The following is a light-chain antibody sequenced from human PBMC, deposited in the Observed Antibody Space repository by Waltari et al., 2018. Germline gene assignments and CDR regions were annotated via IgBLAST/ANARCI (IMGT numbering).Light chain of an antibody. CDR1: SSNIGTNY. Sequence: QSVLTQPPSASGTPGQTVTISCSGSSSNIGTNYVYWYQQLPGTAPKLLIYMNDRRASGVPYRFSGSRSGTSASLAISRLRSEDQANYYCAGWDDSLNGHIVFGGGTKLTVL. CDR2: MND. V-gene: IGLV1-47*01. CDR3: AGWDDSLNGHIV. J-gene: IGLJ2*01.